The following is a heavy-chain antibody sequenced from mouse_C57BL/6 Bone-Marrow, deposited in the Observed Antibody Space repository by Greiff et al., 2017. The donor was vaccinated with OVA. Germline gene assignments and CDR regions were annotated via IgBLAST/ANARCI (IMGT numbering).Heavy chain of an antibody. V-gene: IGHV1-15*01. J-gene: IGHJ2*01. CDR2: IDPETGGT. Sequence: QVQLQQSGAELVRPGASVTLSCKASGYTFTDYEMHWVKQTPVHGLEWIGAIDPETGGTAYNQKFKGKAILTADTSSSTAYMELRSLTSEDSAVYCCCGSREDYWGQGTTLTVSS. CDR3: CGSREDY. D-gene: IGHD1-1*01. CDR1: GYTFTDYE.